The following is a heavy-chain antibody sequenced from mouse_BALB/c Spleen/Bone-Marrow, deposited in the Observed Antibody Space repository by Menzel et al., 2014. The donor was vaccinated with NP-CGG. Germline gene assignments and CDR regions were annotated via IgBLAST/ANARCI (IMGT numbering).Heavy chain of an antibody. V-gene: IGHV1-54*01. CDR3: ARRNRDYYAMDY. CDR1: GHAFXNYL. Sequence: QVQLQQPGAELVRPGTSVKVSCKASGHAFXNYLLEWVKQRPGQGLEWIGVINPGSGGTKYNEKFKGKATLTVDKSSSTAYMQLSSLTSDDSAVYFCARRNRDYYAMDYWGQGTSVTVSS. CDR2: INPGSGGT. J-gene: IGHJ4*01.